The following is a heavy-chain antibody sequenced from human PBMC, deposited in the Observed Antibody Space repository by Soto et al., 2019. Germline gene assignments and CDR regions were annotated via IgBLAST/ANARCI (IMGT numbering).Heavy chain of an antibody. CDR3: TTGIYYDILTGYHNVAY. CDR2: IKSKTDGGTA. Sequence: GGSVRLSCVASGFDLSHPWVTWVGQAAGKGLEWVGRIKSKTDGGTADYAAPVKGRATISRDDSKNTVYLQMNSPKTEDTAVYYCTTGIYYDILTGYHNVAYWGQGALVTV. V-gene: IGHV3-15*01. J-gene: IGHJ4*02. CDR1: GFDLSHPW. D-gene: IGHD3-9*01.